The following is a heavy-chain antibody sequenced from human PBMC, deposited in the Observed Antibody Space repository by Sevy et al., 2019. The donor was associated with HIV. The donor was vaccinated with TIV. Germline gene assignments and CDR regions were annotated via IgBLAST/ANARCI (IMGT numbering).Heavy chain of an antibody. J-gene: IGHJ4*01. CDR2: ISYDGSNK. CDR3: ARSSSGGSSSPRGSPVKN. Sequence: GGSLRLSCAASGFTFSSYAMHWVRQAPGKGLEWVAVISYDGSNKYYADSVKGRFTISRDNSKNTLYLQMNSLRAEDTAVYYCARSSSGGSSSPRGSPVKNWGHGTLVTVSS. D-gene: IGHD6-13*01. V-gene: IGHV3-30-3*01. CDR1: GFTFSSYA.